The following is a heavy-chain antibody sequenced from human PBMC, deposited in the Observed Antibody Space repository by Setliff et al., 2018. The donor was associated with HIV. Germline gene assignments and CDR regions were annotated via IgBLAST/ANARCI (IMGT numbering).Heavy chain of an antibody. CDR2: IYYTGST. CDR1: GGSISSGGYY. V-gene: IGHV4-31*03. CDR3: ARVAMLRGLRHSIDP. J-gene: IGHJ5*02. D-gene: IGHD3-10*01. Sequence: TSATLSLTCIVSGGSISSGGYYWTWIRQYPGKGLEWIGYIYYTGSTYYNPSLKRRLTMAVDASKPRFSLKLTSVTAADTAVYYCARVAMLRGLRHSIDPWGQGTLVTVSS.